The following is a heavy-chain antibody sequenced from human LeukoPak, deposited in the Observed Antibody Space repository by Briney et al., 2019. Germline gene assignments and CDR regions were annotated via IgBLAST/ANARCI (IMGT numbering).Heavy chain of an antibody. CDR2: IYHSGST. CDR1: GYSISSGYY. Sequence: SETLSLTCTVSGYSISSGYYWGWIRQPPGKGLEWIGSIYHSGSTYYNPSLKSRVTISVDTSKNQFSPKLSSVTAADTAVYYCARDQKWLVLFDYWGQGTLVTVSS. D-gene: IGHD6-19*01. CDR3: ARDQKWLVLFDY. J-gene: IGHJ4*02. V-gene: IGHV4-38-2*02.